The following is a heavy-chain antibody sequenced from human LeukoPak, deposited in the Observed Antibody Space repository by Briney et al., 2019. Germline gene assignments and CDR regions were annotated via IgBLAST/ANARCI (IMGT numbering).Heavy chain of an antibody. J-gene: IGHJ3*02. CDR1: GYTFTSYD. CDR3: ARGLRPIFGVVQNDAFDI. CDR2: MNPNSGNT. D-gene: IGHD3-3*01. Sequence: ASVKVSCKASGYTFTSYDINWVRQATGQGLGWMGWMNPNSGNTGYAQKFQGRVTMTRNTSISTAYMELSSLRSEDTAVYYCARGLRPIFGVVQNDAFDIWGQGTMVTVSS. V-gene: IGHV1-8*01.